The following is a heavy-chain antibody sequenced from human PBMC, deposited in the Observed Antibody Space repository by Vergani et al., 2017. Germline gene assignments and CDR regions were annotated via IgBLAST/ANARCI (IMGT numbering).Heavy chain of an antibody. CDR2: IIPIFGTA. Sequence: QVQLVQSGAEVKKPGSSVKVSCKASGGTFSSYAISWVRQAPGQGLEWMGGIIPIFGTANYAQKFQGRVTITADESTSTAYMELSSLRSEDTAVYYCASGVKANRGSTEWDPLEYDTLRTATTRSFDYWGQGTLVTVSS. CDR3: ASGVKANRGSTEWDPLEYDTLRTATTRSFDY. V-gene: IGHV1-69*01. CDR1: GGTFSSYA. D-gene: IGHD1-26*01. J-gene: IGHJ4*02.